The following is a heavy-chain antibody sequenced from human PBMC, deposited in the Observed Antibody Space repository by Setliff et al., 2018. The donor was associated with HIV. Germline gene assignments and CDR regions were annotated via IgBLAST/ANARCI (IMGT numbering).Heavy chain of an antibody. D-gene: IGHD4-17*01. CDR1: GGSISISSYY. CDR3: VRQHGDYAFGS. J-gene: IGHJ5*01. Sequence: SETLSLTCTVSGGSISISSYYWGWIRQPPGKGLEWIGSIYYSGDTTYNPSLKSRVNMFIDVSKKQFSLKVASVTAADTAVYYCVRQHGDYAFGSWGQGTLVTVSS. V-gene: IGHV4-39*01. CDR2: IYYSGDT.